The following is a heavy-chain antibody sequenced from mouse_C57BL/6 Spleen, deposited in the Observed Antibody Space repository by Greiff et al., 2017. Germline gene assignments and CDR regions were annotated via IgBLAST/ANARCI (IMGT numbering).Heavy chain of an antibody. D-gene: IGHD1-1*01. CDR3: ARIYYYEGYAMDY. CDR1: GYTFTSYW. J-gene: IGHJ4*01. V-gene: IGHV1-55*01. Sequence: VQLQQPGAELVKPGASVKMSCKASGYTFTSYWITWVKQRPGQGLEWIGDIYPGSGSTNYNEKFKSKATLTVDTSSSTAYMQLSSLTSEDSAVYYCARIYYYEGYAMDYWGQGTSVTVSS. CDR2: IYPGSGST.